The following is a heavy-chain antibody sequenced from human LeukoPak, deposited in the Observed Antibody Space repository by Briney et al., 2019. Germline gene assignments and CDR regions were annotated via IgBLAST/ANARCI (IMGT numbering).Heavy chain of an antibody. CDR2: IRSKAYGGTT. CDR1: GFTFGDYP. V-gene: IGHV3-49*03. CDR3: SGGTEGEI. D-gene: IGHD2-2*01. J-gene: IGHJ3*02. Sequence: GGSLRLSCTASGFTFGDYPMSWFRQAPGKGLEWVGLIRSKAYGGTTEYAASVKGRFTILRDDSKSIAYLQMNSLKAEDTAVYYCSGGTEGEIWGQGTMVTVSS.